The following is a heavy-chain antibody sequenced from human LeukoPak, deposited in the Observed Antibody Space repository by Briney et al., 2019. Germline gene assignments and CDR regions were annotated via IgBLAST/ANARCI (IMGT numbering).Heavy chain of an antibody. CDR2: IYYSGST. Sequence: SETLSLTCTVSGGSISSYYWSWIRQPPGKGLEWIGSIYYSGSTYYNPSLKSRVIISVDTSKNQFSLKLSSVTAADTAVYYCARGGSGYAKYFDYWGQGTLVTVSS. J-gene: IGHJ4*02. CDR1: GGSISSYY. V-gene: IGHV4-59*12. CDR3: ARGGSGYAKYFDY. D-gene: IGHD5-12*01.